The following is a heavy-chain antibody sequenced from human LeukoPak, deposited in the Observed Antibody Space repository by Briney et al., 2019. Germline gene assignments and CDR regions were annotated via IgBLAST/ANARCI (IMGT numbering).Heavy chain of an antibody. V-gene: IGHV3-21*01. CDR2: ISSSSSYI. CDR1: GFTFSSHS. Sequence: GGSLRLSCAASGFTFSSHSMSWVRQAPGKGREWVSSISSSSSYIYYADSVKGRFTISRDNAKNSLYLQMNSLRAEDTAVYYCATETYYYYDSSGEDYWGQGTLVTVSS. J-gene: IGHJ4*02. D-gene: IGHD3-22*01. CDR3: ATETYYYYDSSGEDY.